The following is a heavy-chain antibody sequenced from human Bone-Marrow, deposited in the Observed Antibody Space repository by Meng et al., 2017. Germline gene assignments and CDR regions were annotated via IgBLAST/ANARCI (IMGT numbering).Heavy chain of an antibody. CDR3: ARVSVRGVIRWFDP. CDR2: INPNSGGT. D-gene: IGHD3-10*01. Sequence: QVQLWHSRAVVKKPGYSGEVYCKASGGTFSSYAISWVRQASGQGLEWMGGINPNSGGTNYAQKFQGRVPMTRDTSISTAYMELSRLRSDDTAVYYCARVSVRGVIRWFDPWGQGTLVTVSS. J-gene: IGHJ5*02. V-gene: IGHV1-2*02. CDR1: GGTFSSYA.